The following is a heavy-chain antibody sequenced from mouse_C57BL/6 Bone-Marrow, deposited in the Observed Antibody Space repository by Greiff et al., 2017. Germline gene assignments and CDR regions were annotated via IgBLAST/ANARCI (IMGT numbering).Heavy chain of an antibody. CDR1: GFTFSSYA. CDR3: ASGTAQAL. D-gene: IGHD3-2*02. V-gene: IGHV5-4*03. CDR2: ISDGGSYT. J-gene: IGHJ2*01. Sequence: EVKLMESGGGLVKPGGSLKLSCAASGFTFSSYAMSWVRQTPEKRLEWVATISDGGSYTYYPDNVKGRFTISRDNAKNNLYLQMSQLKAEDTAMYYCASGTAQALWGQGTTLTVSS.